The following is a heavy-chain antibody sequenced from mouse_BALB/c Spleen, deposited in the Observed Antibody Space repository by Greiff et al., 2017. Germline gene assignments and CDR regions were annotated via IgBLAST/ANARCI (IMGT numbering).Heavy chain of an antibody. D-gene: IGHD2-14*01. Sequence: EVQLQQSGPELVKPGASVKMSCKASGYTFTSYVMHWVKQKPGPGLEWIGYINPYNDGTKYNEKFKGKATLTSDKSSSTAYMELSSLTSEDSAVYYCARRDRLGVYYYAMDYWGQGTSVTVSS. J-gene: IGHJ4*01. CDR1: GYTFTSYV. CDR2: INPYNDGT. V-gene: IGHV1-14*01. CDR3: ARRDRLGVYYYAMDY.